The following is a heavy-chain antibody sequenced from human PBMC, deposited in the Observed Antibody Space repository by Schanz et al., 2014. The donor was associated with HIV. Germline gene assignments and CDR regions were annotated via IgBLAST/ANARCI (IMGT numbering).Heavy chain of an antibody. CDR1: GFTFNNYG. CDR2: ISSNTNYI. Sequence: DVQLVESGGGLVKRGGSLRLSCAASGFTFNNYGVNWVRQAPGKGLEWISSISSNTNYINYADSVKGRFTISRDNAKNTLYLQMNSLRAEDTAVYYCALSRPSGYGGSWYFDLWGRGTLVAVSS. J-gene: IGHJ2*01. CDR3: ALSRPSGYGGSWYFDL. V-gene: IGHV3-21*04. D-gene: IGHD2-15*01.